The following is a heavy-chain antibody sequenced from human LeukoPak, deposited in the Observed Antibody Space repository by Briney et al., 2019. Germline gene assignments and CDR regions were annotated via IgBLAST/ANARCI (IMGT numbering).Heavy chain of an antibody. CDR1: GVSMSNYY. CDR2: IYFSGSS. V-gene: IGHV4-59*08. Sequence: SETLSLTCTVSGVSMSNYYWSWIRQPPGKGLEGIGYIYFSGSSNYNPSLKSRVTMSVDTAKNQFSLKLSSVTATDTAVYYCARHVRSGYNFLDYWSQGNLVTVSS. D-gene: IGHD5-24*01. J-gene: IGHJ4*02. CDR3: ARHVRSGYNFLDY.